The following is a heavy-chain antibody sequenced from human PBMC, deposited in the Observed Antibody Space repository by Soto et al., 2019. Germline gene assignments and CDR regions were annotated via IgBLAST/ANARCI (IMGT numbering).Heavy chain of an antibody. D-gene: IGHD4-17*01. CDR2: IYYSGST. V-gene: IGHV4-30-4*01. CDR3: ARTTVTTSRIDY. CDR1: GGSISSGDYY. J-gene: IGHJ4*02. Sequence: QVQLQESGPGLVKPSQTLSLTCTVSGGSISSGDYYWSWIRQPPGKGLEWIGYIYYSGSTYYNPSIKSRVTISVDTSKNQCSLKLSTVTAADTAVYYCARTTVTTSRIDYWGQGTLVTVSS.